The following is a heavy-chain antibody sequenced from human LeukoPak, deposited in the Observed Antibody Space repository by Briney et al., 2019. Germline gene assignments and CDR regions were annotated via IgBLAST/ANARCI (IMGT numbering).Heavy chain of an antibody. J-gene: IGHJ5*02. D-gene: IGHD2-2*01. CDR1: GYSFTSYW. CDR2: IYPGDSDT. CDR3: ARHGPGYSSSTSCYERFDP. Sequence: GESLKISCKGSGYSFTSYWIGWVRQMPGKGLEWMGIIYPGDSDTRYSPSFQGQVTISADKSISTAYLQWSSLKASDTAMYYCARHGPGYSSSTSCYERFDPWGQGTLVTVSS. V-gene: IGHV5-51*01.